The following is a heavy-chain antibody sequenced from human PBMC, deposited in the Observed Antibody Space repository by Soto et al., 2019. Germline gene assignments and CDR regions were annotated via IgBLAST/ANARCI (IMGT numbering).Heavy chain of an antibody. D-gene: IGHD5-18*01. CDR1: GGSISSGDYY. CDR3: ARDRGYSYGYPYYFDY. CDR2: IYYSGST. J-gene: IGHJ4*02. Sequence: QVQLQESGPGLVKPSQTLSLTCSVSGGSISSGDYYWSWIRQPPRKGLEWIGYIYYSGSTYYNPSLKSRVTISVDTSKNQFSLKLSSVTAADTAVYYCARDRGYSYGYPYYFDYWGQGTLVTVSS. V-gene: IGHV4-30-4*01.